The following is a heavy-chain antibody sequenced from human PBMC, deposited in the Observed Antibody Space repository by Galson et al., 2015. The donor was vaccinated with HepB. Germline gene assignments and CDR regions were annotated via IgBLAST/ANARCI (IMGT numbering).Heavy chain of an antibody. J-gene: IGHJ4*02. Sequence: SLRLSCAASGFTVSTDYMSWVRQAPGKGLEWISLIYTGGSRDYADSVKGRFAISRDNSKNTLYLQMNSLRAEDTAVYYCARDGADDDNGVFKYWGQGTLVTVSS. CDR2: IYTGGSR. D-gene: IGHD2-8*01. CDR3: ARDGADDDNGVFKY. CDR1: GFTVSTDY. V-gene: IGHV3-53*01.